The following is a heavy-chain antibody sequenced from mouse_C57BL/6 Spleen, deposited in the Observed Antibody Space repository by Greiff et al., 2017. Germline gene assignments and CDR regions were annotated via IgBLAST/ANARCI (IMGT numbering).Heavy chain of an antibody. D-gene: IGHD1-1*01. CDR1: GYTFTSYW. V-gene: IGHV1-69*01. CDR2: IDPSDSYT. J-gene: IGHJ1*03. Sequence: QVQLQQPGAELVMPGASVKLSCKASGYTFTSYWMHWVKQRPGQGLEWIGEIDPSDSYTNYNQKFKGKSTLTVDKSSSTAYMQLSSLTSEDSAVYYCARSVITTVVERGYVDVWGTGTTVTVSS. CDR3: ARSVITTVVERGYVDV.